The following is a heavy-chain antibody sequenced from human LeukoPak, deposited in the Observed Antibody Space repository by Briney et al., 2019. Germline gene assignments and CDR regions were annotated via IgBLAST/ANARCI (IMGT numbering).Heavy chain of an antibody. CDR2: FDPEDGET. J-gene: IGHJ4*02. CDR1: GYTLTELS. D-gene: IGHD3-9*01. CDR3: ATKLRYFDWSNFDY. Sequence: ASVKVSCKVSGYTLTELSTHWVRQAPGKGLEWMGGFDPEDGETIYAQKFQGRVTMTEDTSTDTAYMELSSLRSEDTAVYYCATKLRYFDWSNFDYWGQGTLVTVSS. V-gene: IGHV1-24*01.